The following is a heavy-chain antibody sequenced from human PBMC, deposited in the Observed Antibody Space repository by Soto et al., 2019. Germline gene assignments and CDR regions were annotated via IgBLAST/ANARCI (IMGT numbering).Heavy chain of an antibody. Sequence: LRLSCAASGFTFSSFGMHWVRQAPGKGLEWVAVISYDGSNKYYADSVKGRFTISRDNSKNTLYLQMNSLRAEDTAVYYCAKDRYYYDSSGYYDYWGQGTLVTVSS. CDR1: GFTFSSFG. D-gene: IGHD3-22*01. V-gene: IGHV3-30*18. J-gene: IGHJ4*02. CDR2: ISYDGSNK. CDR3: AKDRYYYDSSGYYDY.